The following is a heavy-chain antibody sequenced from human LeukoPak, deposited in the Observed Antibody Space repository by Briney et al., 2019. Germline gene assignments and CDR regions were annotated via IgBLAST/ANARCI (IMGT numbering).Heavy chain of an antibody. CDR3: ASAAAAGTRWFDP. CDR2: IYYSGST. V-gene: IGHV4-59*01. Sequence: PSETLSLTCTVSGGSISSYYWSWIRQPPGKGLEWIGYIYYSGSTNYNPSLKSRVTISVDTSKNQFSLKLSSVTAADTAVYYCASAAAAGTRWFDPWGQGTLVTVSS. CDR1: GGSISSYY. J-gene: IGHJ5*02. D-gene: IGHD6-13*01.